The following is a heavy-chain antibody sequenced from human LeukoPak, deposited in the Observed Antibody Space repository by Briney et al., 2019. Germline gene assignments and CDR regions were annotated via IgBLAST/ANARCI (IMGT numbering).Heavy chain of an antibody. V-gene: IGHV4-59*01. Sequence: SETLSLTCTVSGGSISSYYWSWIRQPPGKGLEWIGYIYYSGSTNYNPSLKSRVTISVDTSKNQFSLKLSSVTAADTAVYYCARFGGPHAFDIWGQGTMVTVSS. CDR1: GGSISSYY. CDR3: ARFGGPHAFDI. D-gene: IGHD3-3*01. J-gene: IGHJ3*02. CDR2: IYYSGST.